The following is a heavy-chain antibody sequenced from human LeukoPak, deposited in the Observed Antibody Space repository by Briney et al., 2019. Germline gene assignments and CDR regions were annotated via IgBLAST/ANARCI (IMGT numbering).Heavy chain of an antibody. CDR2: FDPEDGET. CDR3: ATGPGSGSYYQHNRDY. V-gene: IGHV1-24*01. D-gene: IGHD3-10*01. CDR1: GYTLTELS. J-gene: IGHJ4*02. Sequence: ASVKVSCKVSGYTLTELSMHWVGQAPGKGLEWRGGFDPEDGETIYAQKFQGRVTMTENTSTDTAYMELSSLRSEDTAVYYCATGPGSGSYYQHNRDYWGQGTLVTVSS.